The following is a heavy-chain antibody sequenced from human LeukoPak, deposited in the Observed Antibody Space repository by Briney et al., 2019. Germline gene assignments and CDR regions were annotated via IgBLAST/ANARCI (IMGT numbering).Heavy chain of an antibody. CDR2: IYYSGNT. V-gene: IGHV4-39*01. D-gene: IGHD7-27*01. Sequence: PSETLSLTCTVSGGSLSSSSYYWGWIRRPPGKGLEWIGSIYYSGNTYYNPSLRGRVTISVDTSKNQLSLNLSSVTAADTAVYYCARFVTGDGAFDIWGQGTMVTVSS. CDR3: ARFVTGDGAFDI. J-gene: IGHJ3*02. CDR1: GGSLSSSSYY.